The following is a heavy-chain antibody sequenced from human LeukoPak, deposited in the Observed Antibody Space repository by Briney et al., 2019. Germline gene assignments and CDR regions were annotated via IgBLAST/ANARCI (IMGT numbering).Heavy chain of an antibody. CDR3: AKDIADGANSGFWYFDL. J-gene: IGHJ2*01. V-gene: IGHV3-9*01. Sequence: GGSLRLSCAASGFTFDDYAMHWVRQAPGKGLEWVSGISWNSGSIGYADSVKGRFTISRDNAKNSLYLQMNSLRAEDTALYYCAKDIADGANSGFWYFDLWGRGTLVTVSS. D-gene: IGHD4-23*01. CDR2: ISWNSGSI. CDR1: GFTFDDYA.